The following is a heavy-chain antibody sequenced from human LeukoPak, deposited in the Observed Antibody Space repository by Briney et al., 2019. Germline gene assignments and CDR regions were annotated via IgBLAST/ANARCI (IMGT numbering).Heavy chain of an antibody. CDR1: GFMFYDYH. Sequence: GGSLRLSCAASGFMFYDYHMHWVRQAPGKGLEWVALMSYDGRDQYYTDSVQGRFTVSRDTSNNTLYLQMNSLRPEDTAIYYCAKGQDVVVPAAFFDYWGQGTLVTVSS. V-gene: IGHV3-30*18. D-gene: IGHD2-2*01. J-gene: IGHJ4*02. CDR2: MSYDGRDQ. CDR3: AKGQDVVVPAAFFDY.